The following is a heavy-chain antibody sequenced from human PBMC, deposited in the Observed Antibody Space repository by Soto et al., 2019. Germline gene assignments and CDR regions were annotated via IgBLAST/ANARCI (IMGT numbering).Heavy chain of an antibody. D-gene: IGHD6-19*01. Sequence: SETLSLTCTVSGGSVSSGSYYWSWIRQPPGKGLEWIGYMYNSGSTNYNPSLKSLVIISVDTSKNQFFLKLSSVTAADTAVYYRARVSSGWYYFDYWGQGTQVTVPS. CDR2: MYNSGST. CDR3: ARVSSGWYYFDY. J-gene: IGHJ4*02. V-gene: IGHV4-61*01. CDR1: GGSVSSGSYY.